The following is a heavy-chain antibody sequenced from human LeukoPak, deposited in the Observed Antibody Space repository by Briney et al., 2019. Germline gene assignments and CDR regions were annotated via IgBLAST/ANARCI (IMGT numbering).Heavy chain of an antibody. Sequence: PSETLSLTCTVSGGSMSSRYWSWIRQPPGKGLEWIGYISYIGSTNYNPSLKSRVTISIDTSKNQFSLKLSSVTAADTAVYYCARDPTTVTKGLDIWGQGTMVTVSS. V-gene: IGHV4-59*11. CDR3: ARDPTTVTKGLDI. J-gene: IGHJ3*02. CDR2: ISYIGST. D-gene: IGHD4-17*01. CDR1: GGSMSSRY.